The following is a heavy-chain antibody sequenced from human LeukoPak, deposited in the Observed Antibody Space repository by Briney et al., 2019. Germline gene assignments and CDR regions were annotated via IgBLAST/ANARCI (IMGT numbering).Heavy chain of an antibody. J-gene: IGHJ3*02. CDR1: GFTFSSYE. CDR2: ISSSGSTI. V-gene: IGHV3-48*03. Sequence: PGGSLRLXCAASGFTFSSYEMNWVRQAPGKGLEWVSYISSSGSTIYYADSVKGRFTISRDNAKNSLYLQMNSLRAEDTAVYYCARATLTHYYDSSGYWGRRSGEDAFDIWGQGTMVTVSS. D-gene: IGHD3-22*01. CDR3: ARATLTHYYDSSGYWGRRSGEDAFDI.